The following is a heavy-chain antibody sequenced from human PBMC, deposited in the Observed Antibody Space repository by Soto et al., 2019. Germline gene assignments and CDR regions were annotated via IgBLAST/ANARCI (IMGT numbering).Heavy chain of an antibody. D-gene: IGHD6-13*01. CDR1: GFTFSSYG. V-gene: IGHV3-30*18. Sequence: GGSLRLSCAASGFTFSSYGMHWVRQAPGKGLEWVAVISYDGSNKYYADSVKVRFTISRDNSKNTLYLQMNSLRAEDSAVYYCAKDQGESSSWYYFDYWGQGTLVTVSS. CDR3: AKDQGESSSWYYFDY. J-gene: IGHJ4*02. CDR2: ISYDGSNK.